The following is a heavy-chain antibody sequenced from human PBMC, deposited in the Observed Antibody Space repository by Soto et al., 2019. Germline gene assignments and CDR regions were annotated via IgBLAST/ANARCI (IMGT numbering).Heavy chain of an antibody. D-gene: IGHD5-12*01. CDR2: IYSGGST. Sequence: PGGSLRLSCAASGFPVSSNYMSWVRQAPGKGLEWVSVIYSGGSTYYADSVKGRFTISRHNSKNTLYLQMNSLRAEDTAVYYCASGLRFSAFDIWGQGTMVTVSS. V-gene: IGHV3-53*04. CDR3: ASGLRFSAFDI. CDR1: GFPVSSNY. J-gene: IGHJ3*02.